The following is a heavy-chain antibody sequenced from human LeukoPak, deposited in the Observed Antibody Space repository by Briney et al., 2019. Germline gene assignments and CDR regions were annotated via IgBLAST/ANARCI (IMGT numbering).Heavy chain of an antibody. CDR1: GFIFSSNY. V-gene: IGHV3-53*01. CDR2: IHNDGST. D-gene: IGHD3-3*02. J-gene: IGHJ4*02. Sequence: PGGSLRLSCAASGFIFSSNYMTWVRQAPGEGREGVSVIHNDGSTYYTDSVKGRFAISRDNSKNTLYLQMNSLRVEDPAVYYCAALARDYWGQGTLVTVSS. CDR3: AALARDY.